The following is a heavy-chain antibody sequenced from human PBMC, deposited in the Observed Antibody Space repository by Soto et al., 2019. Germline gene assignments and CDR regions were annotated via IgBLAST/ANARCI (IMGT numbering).Heavy chain of an antibody. CDR2: IPNEGSNK. CDR1: GFTFSTYG. V-gene: IGHV3-30*18. CDR3: VKDLVPGFAAAGRLMD. J-gene: IGHJ4*02. Sequence: QVQLVESGGGVVQPGRSLRLSCAASGFTFSTYGMHWVRQPPGKGLEWVAVIPNEGSNKYYIGSVKGRCTISGDNSRNPRYLVMTSLRLEDTAVYSCVKDLVPGFAAAGRLMDWGQGVLVTVSS. D-gene: IGHD6-13*01.